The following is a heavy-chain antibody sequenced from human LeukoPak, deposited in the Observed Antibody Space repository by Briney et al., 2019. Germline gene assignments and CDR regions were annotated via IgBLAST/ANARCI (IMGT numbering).Heavy chain of an antibody. CDR2: INPNSGGT. D-gene: IGHD2-2*01. CDR1: GYTFTGYY. CDR3: AMPADLYYFDC. V-gene: IGHV1-2*02. Sequence: GASVKVSCKASGYTFTGYYMHWVRQAPGQGLEWMGWINPNSGGTNYAQNFQGRLTMTRDTSISTAYMELSRLRSDDTAVYYCAMPADLYYFDCWGQGTLVTVSS. J-gene: IGHJ4*02.